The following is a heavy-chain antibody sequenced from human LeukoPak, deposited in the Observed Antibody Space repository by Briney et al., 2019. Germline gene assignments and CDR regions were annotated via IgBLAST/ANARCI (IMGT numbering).Heavy chain of an antibody. CDR1: GGSISSGDYY. Sequence: PSETLSLTCTVSGGSISSGDYYWSWLRQPPGKGLEWIGYIYYSGSTYNNPSLKSRVTISVDTSKNQFSLNLSSVTAADTAVYYCARRDGDYDGAHFDYWGQGNLVTVSS. D-gene: IGHD4-17*01. CDR2: IYYSGST. V-gene: IGHV4-30-4*01. CDR3: ARRDGDYDGAHFDY. J-gene: IGHJ4*02.